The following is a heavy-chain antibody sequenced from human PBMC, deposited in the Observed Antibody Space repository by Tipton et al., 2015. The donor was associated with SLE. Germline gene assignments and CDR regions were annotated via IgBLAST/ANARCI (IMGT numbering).Heavy chain of an antibody. J-gene: IGHJ4*02. Sequence: QLVQSGAEVKKPGASVKVSCKASGYTFTSYGINWVRQAPGQGLEWMGRIIPILGKTNYAQKFQGRVAIIADKSTSTAYMELSSLRSEDTAVYYCARGGVGGYDYFDYWGQGALVTVSS. V-gene: IGHV1-69*09. CDR3: ARGGVGGYDYFDY. CDR2: IIPILGKT. D-gene: IGHD5-12*01. CDR1: GYTFTSYG.